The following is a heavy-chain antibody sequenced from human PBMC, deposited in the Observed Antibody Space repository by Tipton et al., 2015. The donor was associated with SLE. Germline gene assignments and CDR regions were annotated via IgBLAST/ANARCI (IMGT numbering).Heavy chain of an antibody. CDR3: GRIYFHDFWRGHSHGMDV. D-gene: IGHD3-3*01. Sequence: LRLSCTVSGDSISSRSHYWGWIRQPPGKGLEWIGYIYHSGTSKYNPSLKSRATMSVDTSKKQLSLNLSSVTAADTAVYYCGRIYFHDFWRGHSHGMDVWGRGTTVTVSS. CDR2: IYHSGTS. J-gene: IGHJ6*02. V-gene: IGHV4-61*05. CDR1: GDSISSRSHY.